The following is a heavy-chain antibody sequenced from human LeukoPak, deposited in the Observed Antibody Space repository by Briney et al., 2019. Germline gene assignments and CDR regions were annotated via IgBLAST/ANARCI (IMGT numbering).Heavy chain of an antibody. Sequence: GESLRISCKGSGYTFSSYWIGWVRQMPGKGLEWMGIIYPGNSDTRYSPSLQGQVTISVDTSIGTAYLQWSSLKASDTAIYYCARQNDFRLDYWGQGTLVTVSS. CDR2: IYPGNSDT. V-gene: IGHV5-51*01. D-gene: IGHD3-3*01. CDR3: ARQNDFRLDY. J-gene: IGHJ4*02. CDR1: GYTFSSYW.